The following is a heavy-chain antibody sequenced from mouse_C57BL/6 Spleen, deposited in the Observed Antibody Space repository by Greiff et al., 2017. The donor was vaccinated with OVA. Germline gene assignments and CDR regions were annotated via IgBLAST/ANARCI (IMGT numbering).Heavy chain of an antibody. V-gene: IGHV5-17*01. CDR2: ISSGSSTI. D-gene: IGHD2-10*02. CDR3: SRRRYGNPYYFDY. Sequence: DVKLVESGGGLVKPGGSLKLSCAASGFTFSDYGMHWVRQAPEQGLEWVAYISSGSSTIYYADTVKGRFTISRDNAKNTLFLQMTSLRSEDTATDYCSRRRYGNPYYFDYWGQGTTLTVSS. CDR1: GFTFSDYG. J-gene: IGHJ2*01.